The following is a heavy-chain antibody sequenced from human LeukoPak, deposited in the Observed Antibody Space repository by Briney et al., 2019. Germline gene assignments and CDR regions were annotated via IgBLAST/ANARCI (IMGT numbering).Heavy chain of an antibody. J-gene: IGHJ4*02. V-gene: IGHV3-30*04. D-gene: IGHD6-6*01. CDR2: ISYDGSNK. CDR1: GFTFSSYA. CDR3: ARIVRGDFDY. Sequence: GGSLRLPCAASGFTFSSYAMHWVRQAPGKGPEWVAVISYDGSNKSYADSVKGRFTISRDNSKNTLYLRMNSLRAEDTAVYYCARIVRGDFDYWGQGTLVTVSS.